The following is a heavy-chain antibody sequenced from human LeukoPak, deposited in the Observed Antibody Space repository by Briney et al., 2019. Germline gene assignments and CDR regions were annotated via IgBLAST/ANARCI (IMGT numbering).Heavy chain of an antibody. CDR3: ARVSSGYYFRRGYYFDY. CDR1: GFTFSSYS. CDR2: ISSSSSYI. J-gene: IGHJ4*02. D-gene: IGHD3-22*01. Sequence: PGGSLRLSCAASGFTFSSYSMNWVRQAPGKGLEWVSSISSSSSYIYYADSVKGRFTISRDNAKNSLYLQMNSLRDEDTAVYYCARVSSGYYFRRGYYFDYWGQGTLVTVSS. V-gene: IGHV3-21*01.